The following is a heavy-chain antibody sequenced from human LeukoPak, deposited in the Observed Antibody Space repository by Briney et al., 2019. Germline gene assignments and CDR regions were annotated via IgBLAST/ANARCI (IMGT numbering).Heavy chain of an antibody. Sequence: PGGSLRLSCAASGLTFSGYDMHWVRQAPGKGPEWVAVMSYGGQNERYADSVKGRFTISRDNSKNTLYLQMNSLRAEDTAVYYCAKRGQSGVAAAAPGSHFDYWGQGTLVTVSS. J-gene: IGHJ4*02. CDR2: MSYGGQNE. V-gene: IGHV3-30*18. CDR1: GLTFSGYD. CDR3: AKRGQSGVAAAAPGSHFDY. D-gene: IGHD6-13*01.